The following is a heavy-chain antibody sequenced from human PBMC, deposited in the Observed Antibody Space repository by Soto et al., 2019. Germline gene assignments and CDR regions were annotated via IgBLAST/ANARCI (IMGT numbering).Heavy chain of an antibody. Sequence: VGSLRLSCAASGFTFSSYGMHWVRQAPGKGLEWVAVISYDGSNKYYADSVKGRFTISRDNSKNTLYLQMNSLRAEDTAVYYCAKGRRLRFIYGMDVWGQGTTVTVSS. V-gene: IGHV3-30*18. CDR1: GFTFSSYG. J-gene: IGHJ6*02. CDR2: ISYDGSNK. CDR3: AKGRRLRFIYGMDV. D-gene: IGHD3-3*01.